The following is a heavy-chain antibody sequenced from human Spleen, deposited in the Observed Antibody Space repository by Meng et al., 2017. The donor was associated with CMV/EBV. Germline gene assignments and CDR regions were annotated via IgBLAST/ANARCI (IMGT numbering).Heavy chain of an antibody. CDR2: IYYSGST. Sequence: TVSGGSISSGGYYWSWIRQHPGKGLEWIGYIYYSGSTYYNPSLKSRVTISVDTSKNQFSLKLSSVTAADTAVYYCARENSSSVGFDYWGQGTLVNVSS. V-gene: IGHV4-31*03. D-gene: IGHD6-6*01. CDR3: ARENSSSVGFDY. CDR1: GGSISSGGYY. J-gene: IGHJ4*02.